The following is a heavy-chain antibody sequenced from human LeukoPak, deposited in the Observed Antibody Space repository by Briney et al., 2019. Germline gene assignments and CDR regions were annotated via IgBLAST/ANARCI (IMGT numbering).Heavy chain of an antibody. CDR3: ARDQIVVVVADLFDY. D-gene: IGHD2-15*01. J-gene: IGHJ4*02. CDR1: GYTFTGYY. CDR2: INPNSGGT. V-gene: IGHV1-2*02. Sequence: ASVKVSCKASGYTFTGYYMHWVRQAPGQGLEWMGWINPNSGGTNYAQKFQGRVTMTRDTSISTAYMELSRLRSDDTAVYYCARDQIVVVVADLFDYWGQGTLVTVSS.